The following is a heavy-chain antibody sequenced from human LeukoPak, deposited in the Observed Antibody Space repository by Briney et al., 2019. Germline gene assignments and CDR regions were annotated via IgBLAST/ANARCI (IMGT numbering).Heavy chain of an antibody. D-gene: IGHD2-2*01. V-gene: IGHV4-34*01. J-gene: IGHJ5*02. CDR2: INHSGST. CDR1: GGSFSGYY. Sequence: SETLSLTCAVYGGSFSGYYWSWIRQPPGKGLEWIGEINHSGSTNYNPSLKSRVTISVDTSKNQFSLKLSSVTAADTAVYYCARGSRISGGQYCSSTSCYGYNWFDPWGQGTLVTVSS. CDR3: ARGSRISGGQYCSSTSCYGYNWFDP.